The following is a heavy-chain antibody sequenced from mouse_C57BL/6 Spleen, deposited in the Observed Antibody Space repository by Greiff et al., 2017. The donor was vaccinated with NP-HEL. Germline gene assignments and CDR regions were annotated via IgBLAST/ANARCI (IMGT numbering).Heavy chain of an antibody. CDR1: GYAFTNYL. J-gene: IGHJ2*01. CDR3: ARSRTTVVSDY. D-gene: IGHD1-1*01. CDR2: INPGSGGT. V-gene: IGHV1-54*01. Sequence: QVQLQQSGAELVRPGTSVKVSCKASGYAFTNYLIEWVKQRPGQGLEWIGVINPGSGGTNYNEKFKGKATLTADKSSSTAYMQLSSLTSEDSAVYFCARSRTTVVSDYWGQGTTLTVSS.